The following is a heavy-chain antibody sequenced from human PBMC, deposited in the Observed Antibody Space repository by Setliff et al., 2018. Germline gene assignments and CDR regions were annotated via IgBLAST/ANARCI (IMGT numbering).Heavy chain of an antibody. Sequence: SETLSLTCTVSGDSVNSGNYYWNWIRQPPGKGLEWTGCIYYSGTTNYNPSLKSRVTISLDTSKNQFSLKLTSVTAADTAVYYCARDLGHGGDSDYWGQGILVTVSS. CDR1: GDSVNSGNYY. V-gene: IGHV4-61*01. D-gene: IGHD2-21*02. J-gene: IGHJ4*02. CDR2: IYYSGTT. CDR3: ARDLGHGGDSDY.